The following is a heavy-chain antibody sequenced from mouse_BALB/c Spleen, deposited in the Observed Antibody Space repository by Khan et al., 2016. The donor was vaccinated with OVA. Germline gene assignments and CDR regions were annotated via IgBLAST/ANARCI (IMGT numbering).Heavy chain of an antibody. J-gene: IGHJ2*01. Sequence: EMQLQESGPELVKPGASVKVSCKASGYSFTDYNMFWVKQSHGKSLEWIGYIDPYNGGTSYNQKFKGKATLTVDKSSSTAFMHLSSLPSEDSAVFYCARTDYYGSSYYFDYWGQGTTLTVSS. CDR2: IDPYNGGT. D-gene: IGHD1-1*01. CDR3: ARTDYYGSSYYFDY. CDR1: GYSFTDYN. V-gene: IGHV1S135*01.